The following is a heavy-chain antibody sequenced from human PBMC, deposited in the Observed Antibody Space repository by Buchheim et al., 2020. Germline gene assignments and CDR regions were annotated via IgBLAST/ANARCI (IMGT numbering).Heavy chain of an antibody. V-gene: IGHV1-2*02. CDR3: AKRFYDYSGYDLWAFDI. Sequence: QVHLVQSGAEVKKPGASVKVSCKTSGFTSSGFYMHWVRQAPGQGLEWMGWINPSSGATNCAQKFQDRVTMTRDTSINTAYMELTRLRSDDTAVYYCAKRFYDYSGYDLWAFDIWGQGT. CDR1: GFTSSGFY. J-gene: IGHJ3*02. CDR2: INPSSGAT. D-gene: IGHD3-22*01.